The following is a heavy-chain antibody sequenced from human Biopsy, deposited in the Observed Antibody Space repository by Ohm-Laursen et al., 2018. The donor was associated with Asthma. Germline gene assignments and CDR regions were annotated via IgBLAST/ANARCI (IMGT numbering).Heavy chain of an antibody. V-gene: IGHV1-69*13. J-gene: IGHJ6*02. CDR1: GGTFSNFA. CDR2: IMTVFGTT. D-gene: IGHD6-19*01. CDR3: ARCQVGYSSGWSLLLKKIYYSGMDV. Sequence: SVKVSCKAPGGTFSNFAISWVRQAPGQGLEWLGGIMTVFGTTNYAQKFQGRVTITAEESTSTAYMEVTSLRSEDTAIYYCARCQVGYSSGWSLLLKKIYYSGMDVWGQGTAVTVSS.